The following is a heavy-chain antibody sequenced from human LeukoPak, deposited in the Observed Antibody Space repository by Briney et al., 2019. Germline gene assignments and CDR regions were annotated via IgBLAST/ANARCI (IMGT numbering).Heavy chain of an antibody. CDR2: ISYDGSNK. V-gene: IGHV3-30-3*01. CDR3: ARAPYEYDYGDYALDY. D-gene: IGHD4-17*01. J-gene: IGHJ4*02. CDR1: GFTFSSYA. Sequence: PGGSLRLSCAASGFTFSSYAMHWVRQAPGKGLEWVAVISYDGSNKYYADSVKGRFTISRDNSKNTLYLQMNSLRAEDTAVYYCARAPYEYDYGDYALDYWGQGTLVTVSS.